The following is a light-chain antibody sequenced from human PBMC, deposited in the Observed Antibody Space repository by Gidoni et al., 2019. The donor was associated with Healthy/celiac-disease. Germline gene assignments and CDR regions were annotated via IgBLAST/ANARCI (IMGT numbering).Light chain of an antibody. CDR2: DAS. V-gene: IGKV3-11*01. CDR1: QSVSSY. CDR3: QKRSNWPPWT. Sequence: EIVFTQSPATLSLSPGERATLSCRASQSVSSYLAWYQQKPGQAPRLLIYDASTRATGIPARCSGSGSGTDFTLTISSLEPEDFAVYYCQKRSNWPPWTFGQGTKVEIK. J-gene: IGKJ1*01.